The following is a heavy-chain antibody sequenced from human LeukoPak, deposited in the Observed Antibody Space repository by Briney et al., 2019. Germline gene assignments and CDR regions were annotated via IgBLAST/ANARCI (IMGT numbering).Heavy chain of an antibody. CDR2: ISWNSGNI. CDR1: GFTFDDYA. J-gene: IGHJ4*02. Sequence: GGSLRLSCAASGFTFDDYAMHWVRQAPGKGLEWVSGISWNSGNIGYADSVKGRFTISRDNAKNSLYLQMNSLRAEDTALYYCAKDGSGFSSDWYYFDFWGLGCLVTVSS. CDR3: AKDGSGFSSDWYYFDF. V-gene: IGHV3-9*01. D-gene: IGHD6-13*01.